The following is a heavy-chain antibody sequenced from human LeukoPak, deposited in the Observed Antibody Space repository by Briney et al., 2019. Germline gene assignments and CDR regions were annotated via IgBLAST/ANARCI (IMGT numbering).Heavy chain of an antibody. CDR1: GFTFSSYS. J-gene: IGHJ4*02. Sequence: GGSLRLSCAASGFTFSSYSMNWVRQAPGKGLEWVSSISSSSSYIYYADSVEGRFTISRDNAKNSLYLQMNSLRAEDTAVYYCARVRDYGSGSFYFDYWGQGTLVTVSS. CDR3: ARVRDYGSGSFYFDY. CDR2: ISSSSSYI. V-gene: IGHV3-21*01. D-gene: IGHD3-10*01.